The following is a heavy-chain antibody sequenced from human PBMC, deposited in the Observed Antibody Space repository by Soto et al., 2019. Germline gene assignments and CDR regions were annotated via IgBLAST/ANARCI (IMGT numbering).Heavy chain of an antibody. CDR1: GGTFSSYA. CDR2: IIPIFGTA. CDR3: ARFGVPAADFYYYGMDV. Sequence: SVKVSCKASGGTFSSYAISWVRQAPGQGLEWMGGIIPIFGTANYAQKFQGRVTITADESTSTAYMELSSLRSEDTAVYYCARFGVPAADFYYYGMDVWGQGTTVTVSS. J-gene: IGHJ6*02. V-gene: IGHV1-69*13. D-gene: IGHD2-2*01.